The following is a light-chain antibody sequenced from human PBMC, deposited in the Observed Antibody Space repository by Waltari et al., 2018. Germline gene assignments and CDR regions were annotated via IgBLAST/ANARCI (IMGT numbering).Light chain of an antibody. CDR2: DAS. CDR1: QSVRKY. V-gene: IGKV3-20*01. Sequence: EIVLTQSPGTLSLSPGERATLLCRASQSVRKYLAWYQQRPGQAPRLLIYDASTRATGIPDRFSGSGFGTDFSLTISRLEPEDFAVYYCQKYESLPATFGQGTKVEIK. CDR3: QKYESLPAT. J-gene: IGKJ1*01.